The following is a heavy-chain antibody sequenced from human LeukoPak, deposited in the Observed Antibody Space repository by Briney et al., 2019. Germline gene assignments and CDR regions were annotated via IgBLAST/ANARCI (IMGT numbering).Heavy chain of an antibody. CDR1: GFTFSSHW. V-gene: IGHV3-7*01. Sequence: PGGSLRLSCAASGFTFSSHWMSWVRQAPGKGLGWVAKIKQDGSEKYYVDSVKGRFTISRGNAKNSLYLQMNSLRPEDTAVYYCARAPAAARPYYFDYWGQGTLVTVSS. CDR2: IKQDGSEK. J-gene: IGHJ4*02. CDR3: ARAPAAARPYYFDY. D-gene: IGHD6-6*01.